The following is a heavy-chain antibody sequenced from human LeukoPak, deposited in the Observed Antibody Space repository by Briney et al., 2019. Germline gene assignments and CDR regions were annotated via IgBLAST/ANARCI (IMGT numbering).Heavy chain of an antibody. V-gene: IGHV4-4*07. D-gene: IGHD3-3*01. CDR3: ARVAPSYYDFWSGYPVDI. J-gene: IGHJ3*02. Sequence: SETLSLTCTVSGGSISSYYWSWIRQPAGKGLEWIGRIYTCGSTNYNPSLKSRVTMSVDTSKNQFSLKLSSVTAADTAVYYCARVAPSYYDFWSGYPVDIWGQGTMVTVSS. CDR2: IYTCGST. CDR1: GGSISSYY.